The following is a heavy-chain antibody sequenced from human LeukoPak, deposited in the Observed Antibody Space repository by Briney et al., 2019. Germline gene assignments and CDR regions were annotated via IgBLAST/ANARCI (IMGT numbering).Heavy chain of an antibody. Sequence: GGSLRLSCAASGFTFSSYSMNWVRQAPGKGLEWGSSISSSSSYIYYADSVKGRFTISRDNAKNSLYLQMNSLRAEDTAVYYCARDQSGYPYNWFDPWGQGTLVTVSS. J-gene: IGHJ5*02. V-gene: IGHV3-21*01. CDR3: ARDQSGYPYNWFDP. D-gene: IGHD3-22*01. CDR1: GFTFSSYS. CDR2: ISSSSSYI.